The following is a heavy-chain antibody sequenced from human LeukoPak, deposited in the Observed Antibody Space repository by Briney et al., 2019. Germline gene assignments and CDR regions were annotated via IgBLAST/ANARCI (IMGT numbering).Heavy chain of an antibody. CDR1: GFTFTSCA. CDR3: VRDRSLGSQFYYYIDV. Sequence: QPGGSLRLSCTASGFTFTSCAMNWVRQAPGKGLEWVSYISSSSSNIHYAGSVKGRFTVSRDNAKNSLYLQMNSLTAEDTAVYYCVRDRSLGSQFYYYIDVWGKGTTVTVSS. D-gene: IGHD5-24*01. V-gene: IGHV3-48*01. CDR2: ISSSSSNI. J-gene: IGHJ6*03.